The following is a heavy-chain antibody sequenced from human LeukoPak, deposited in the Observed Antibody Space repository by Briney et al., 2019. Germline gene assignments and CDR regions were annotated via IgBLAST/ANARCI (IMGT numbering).Heavy chain of an antibody. Sequence: GGSLRLSCAASGFTFSGYEMNWVRQAPGKGLEWVSYISSSGSTIYYADSVKGRFTISRDNAKNSLYLQMNSLRAGDTAVYYCARVNSNYYYYGMDVWGKGTTVTVSS. V-gene: IGHV3-48*03. D-gene: IGHD2-21*01. CDR1: GFTFSGYE. J-gene: IGHJ6*04. CDR3: ARVNSNYYYYGMDV. CDR2: ISSSGSTI.